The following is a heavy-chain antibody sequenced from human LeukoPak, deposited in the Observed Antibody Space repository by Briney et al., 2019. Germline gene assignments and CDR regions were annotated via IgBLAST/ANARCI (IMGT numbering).Heavy chain of an antibody. CDR2: INHSGST. CDR1: GGSFSGYY. J-gene: IGHJ4*02. V-gene: IGHV4-34*01. CDR3: PGWFEGPTAPVFSDY. D-gene: IGHD3-16*01. Sequence: SETLSLTCAVYGGSFSGYYWSWIRQPPGKGLEWIGEINHSGSTNYNPSLKSRVTISVDTSKNQFSLKLSSVTAADTAVYYCPGWFEGPTAPVFSDYWGQGTLVTVSS.